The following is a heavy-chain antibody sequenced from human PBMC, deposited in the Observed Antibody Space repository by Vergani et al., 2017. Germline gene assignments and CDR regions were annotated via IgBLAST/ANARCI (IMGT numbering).Heavy chain of an antibody. CDR2: IGTAGDT. J-gene: IGHJ4*02. CDR3: ARRDSSSPALDY. CDR1: GFTFSTYD. D-gene: IGHD6-6*01. V-gene: IGHV3-13*01. Sequence: VQLVESGGGVVQPGRSLRLSCAASGFTFSTYDMHWVRQATGKGLERVSAIGTAGDTYYPGSVKGRFTISRENAKNSLYLQMNGLRAGDTAVYYCARRDSSSPALDYWGQGTLVTVSS.